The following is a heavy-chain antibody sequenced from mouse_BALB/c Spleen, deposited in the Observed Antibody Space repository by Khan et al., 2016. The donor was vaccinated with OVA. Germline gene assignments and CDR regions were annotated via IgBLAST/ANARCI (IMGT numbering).Heavy chain of an antibody. CDR3: ARAYYGNYREAMDY. CDR1: GFSLTGYG. D-gene: IGHD2-10*01. V-gene: IGHV2-6-7*01. J-gene: IGHJ4*01. CDR2: LWGDGST. Sequence: VQLQESGPGLVAPSQSLSITCTVSGFSLTGYGVNWVRQPPGKGLEWLGMLWGDGSTDYNSALKSRLNLSKDNSKSHVFLKMNSLQTDDTARYYCARAYYGNYREAMDYWGQGTSVTVSS.